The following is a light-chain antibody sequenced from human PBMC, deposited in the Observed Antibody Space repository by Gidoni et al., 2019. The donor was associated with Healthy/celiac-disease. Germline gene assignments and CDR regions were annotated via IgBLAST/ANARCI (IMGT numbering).Light chain of an antibody. V-gene: IGKV3-11*01. CDR3: QQRSNWPIT. Sequence: EIVLTHSPATLSLSPGERAPLSCRASQSVSSYLAWYQQKPGQAPRLLIYDASNRATGIPARFSGSGSGTDFTLTISSLEPEDFAVYYCQQRSNWPITFGQGTRLEIK. CDR1: QSVSSY. CDR2: DAS. J-gene: IGKJ5*01.